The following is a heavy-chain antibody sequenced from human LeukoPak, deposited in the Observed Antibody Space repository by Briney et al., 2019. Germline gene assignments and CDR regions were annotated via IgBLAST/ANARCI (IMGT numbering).Heavy chain of an antibody. V-gene: IGHV1-18*01. Sequence: ASVKVSCKASGYTFTSYGISWVRQAPGQGLEWMGWISAYNGNTNYAQKLQGRVTMTTDTSTSTAYMVLRSLRSDDTAVYYCAGVDEEYGCNCDALDFWGQGTMVTVSS. CDR2: ISAYNGNT. CDR3: AGVDEEYGCNCDALDF. J-gene: IGHJ3*01. CDR1: GYTFTSYG. D-gene: IGHD4-23*01.